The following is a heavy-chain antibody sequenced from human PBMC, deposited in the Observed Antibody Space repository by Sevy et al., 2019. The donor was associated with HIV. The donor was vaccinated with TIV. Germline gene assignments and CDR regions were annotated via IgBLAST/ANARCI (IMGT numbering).Heavy chain of an antibody. CDR1: GGSMTSRY. CDR2: IYYNGHI. D-gene: IGHD1-26*01. Sequence: ETLSLTCTVSGGSMTSRYWNWIRQPPGKGLEWIANIYYNGHINYNPSLKSRVTLSLDTSKNQFSLRLSSVTAADTAMYYCAGENAWGRGYSWGQGTLVTVSS. V-gene: IGHV4-59*08. J-gene: IGHJ4*02. CDR3: AGENAWGRGYS.